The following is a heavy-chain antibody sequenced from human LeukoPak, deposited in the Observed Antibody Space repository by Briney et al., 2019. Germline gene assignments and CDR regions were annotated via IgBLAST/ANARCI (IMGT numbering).Heavy chain of an antibody. CDR3: ATLGIAVAGYYYYGMDV. Sequence: ASVKVSCKVAGYTLTELSMHWVRQALGKGLEWMGGFDPEDGETIYAQKFQGRVTMTEDTSTDTAYMELSSLRSEDTAVYYCATLGIAVAGYYYYGMDVWGQGTTVTVSS. CDR2: FDPEDGET. CDR1: GYTLTELS. V-gene: IGHV1-24*01. J-gene: IGHJ6*02. D-gene: IGHD6-19*01.